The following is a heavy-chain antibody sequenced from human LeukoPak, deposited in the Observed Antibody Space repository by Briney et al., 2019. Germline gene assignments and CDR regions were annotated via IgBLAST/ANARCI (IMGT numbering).Heavy chain of an antibody. Sequence: ASVKVSCKASGYTFTSYAMNWVRQAPGQGLEWMGWINTNTGNPTYAQGFTGRFVFSLDTSVSTAYLQISSLKAEDTAVHYCAAEVAAPAFDYWGQGTLVTVSS. CDR3: AAEVAAPAFDY. D-gene: IGHD2-15*01. V-gene: IGHV7-4-1*02. J-gene: IGHJ4*02. CDR2: INTNTGNP. CDR1: GYTFTSYA.